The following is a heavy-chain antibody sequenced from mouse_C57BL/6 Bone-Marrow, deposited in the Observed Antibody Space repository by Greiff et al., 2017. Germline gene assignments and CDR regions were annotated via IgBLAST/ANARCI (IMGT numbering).Heavy chain of an antibody. CDR1: GFNIKDDY. D-gene: IGHD2-4*01. V-gene: IGHV14-4*01. J-gene: IGHJ3*01. Sequence: EMKLMESGAELVRPGASVKLSCTASGFNIKDDYMHWVKQRPEQGLEWIGWIDPENGDTEYASKFQGKATITADTSSNTAYLQLSSLTSEDTAVYYCTTSDYAWFAYWGQGTLVTVSA. CDR2: IDPENGDT. CDR3: TTSDYAWFAY.